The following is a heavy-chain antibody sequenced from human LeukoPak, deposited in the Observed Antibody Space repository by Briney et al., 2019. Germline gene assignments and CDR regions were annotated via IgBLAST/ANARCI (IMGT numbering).Heavy chain of an antibody. Sequence: GESLRLSCAASGFTFRTSEMHWVRQVRGKGLEWVSAIGTTGHTYYSDSVKGRFTISRDNSKNTLYLQMNSLRAEDTAVYYCAKEIWPTVTTPGWTYFDYWGQGTLVTVSS. V-gene: IGHV3-13*01. CDR3: AKEIWPTVTTPGWTYFDY. D-gene: IGHD4-17*01. CDR2: IGTTGHT. CDR1: GFTFRTSE. J-gene: IGHJ4*02.